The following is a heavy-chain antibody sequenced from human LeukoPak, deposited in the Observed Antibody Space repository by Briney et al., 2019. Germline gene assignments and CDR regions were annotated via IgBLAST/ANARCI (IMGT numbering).Heavy chain of an antibody. CDR1: GGSFSGYY. Sequence: PSETLSLTCAVYGGSFSGYYWSWIRQPPGKGLEWIGSIYYSGSTYYNPSLKSRVTISVHTSKNQFSLKLSSVTAADTAVYYCARTRYYYNSRSYGAPYYFDYWGQGTLVTVSS. V-gene: IGHV4-34*01. D-gene: IGHD3-10*01. CDR3: ARTRYYYNSRSYGAPYYFDY. CDR2: IYYSGST. J-gene: IGHJ4*02.